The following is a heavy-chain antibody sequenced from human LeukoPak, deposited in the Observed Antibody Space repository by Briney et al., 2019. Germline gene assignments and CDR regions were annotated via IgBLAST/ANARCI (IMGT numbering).Heavy chain of an antibody. CDR3: AGGIVGVHAY. CDR2: IHHSESI. D-gene: IGHD1-26*01. Sequence: PSETLSLTCAVSDHSISSGYYWGWIRQPPGKGLEWIGSIHHSESIYYDPSLKSRVTISLDTSKNQFSLKVTSVTAADTAVYYCAGGIVGVHAYWGQGTLVTVSS. J-gene: IGHJ4*02. CDR1: DHSISSGYY. V-gene: IGHV4-38-2*01.